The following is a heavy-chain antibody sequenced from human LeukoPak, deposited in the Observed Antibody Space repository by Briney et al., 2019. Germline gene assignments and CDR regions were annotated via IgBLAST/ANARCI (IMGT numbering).Heavy chain of an antibody. CDR1: GYTFTGYY. CDR2: INPNSGGT. Sequence: ASAKVSCKASGYTFTGYYMHWVRQAPGQGLEWMGWINPNSGGTNYAQKFQGRVTMTRDTSISTAYMELSRLRSDDTAVYYCAKYSSSWLYYFDYWGQGTLVTVSS. CDR3: AKYSSSWLYYFDY. J-gene: IGHJ4*02. D-gene: IGHD6-13*01. V-gene: IGHV1-2*02.